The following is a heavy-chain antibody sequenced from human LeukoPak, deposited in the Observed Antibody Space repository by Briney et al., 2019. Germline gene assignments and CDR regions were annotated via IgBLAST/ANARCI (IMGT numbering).Heavy chain of an antibody. CDR2: LRYDGSDK. D-gene: IGHD1-7*01. CDR1: GFIFTDYG. V-gene: IGHV3-30*02. Sequence: GGPLRLSCAASGFIFTDYGMHWVRQAPGKGLEWLTFLRYDGSDKYYAESVKGRFTISRDKSKNTLYLQMNSLRAEDTAVYYCAKDLAGTTSFDHWGQGTLVSVSS. CDR3: AKDLAGTTSFDH. J-gene: IGHJ4*02.